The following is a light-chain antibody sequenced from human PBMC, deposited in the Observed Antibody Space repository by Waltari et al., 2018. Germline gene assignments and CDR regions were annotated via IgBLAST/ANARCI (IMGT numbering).Light chain of an antibody. CDR2: GVS. J-gene: IGKJ2*01. Sequence: ELVLTQSPGTLSLSPGERAALSCRASQSVSSAYLAWYQQKPGQSPRLLIYGVSSRASGIPDMFSGSGSGTDFTLTISRLEPEDFAVYYCQHYGNSLYTFGQGTKLEIK. CDR3: QHYGNSLYT. V-gene: IGKV3-20*01. CDR1: QSVSSAY.